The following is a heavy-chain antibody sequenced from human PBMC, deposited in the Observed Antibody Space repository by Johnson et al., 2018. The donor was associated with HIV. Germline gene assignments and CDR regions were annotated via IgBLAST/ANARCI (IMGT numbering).Heavy chain of an antibody. V-gene: IGHV3-53*01. D-gene: IGHD1-26*01. CDR3: ARDLPGIYDAFDL. J-gene: IGHJ3*01. Sequence: VQLVESGGGLIQPGGSLRLSCAASGFSVRTNYMSWVRQAPGKGLEWVSVIDSDGTTSFAQSVMGRFSISRDVSKNILYLQMHSLRTEDTAYYYCARDLPGIYDAFDLWGQGTKVTISS. CDR2: IDSDGTT. CDR1: GFSVRTNY.